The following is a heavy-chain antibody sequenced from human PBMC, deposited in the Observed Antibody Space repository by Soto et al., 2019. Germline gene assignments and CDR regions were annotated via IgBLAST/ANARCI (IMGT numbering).Heavy chain of an antibody. CDR3: ARAFTYYYDSSGYYGLDY. CDR1: GYTFTSYV. J-gene: IGHJ4*02. V-gene: IGHV1-18*01. D-gene: IGHD3-22*01. CDR2: ISAYNGNT. Sequence: SVKVSCKASGYTFTSYVISWVRQAPGQGLEWMGWISAYNGNTNYAQKLQGRVTMTTDTSTSTAYMELRSLRSDDTAVYYCARAFTYYYDSSGYYGLDYWGQGTLVTVSS.